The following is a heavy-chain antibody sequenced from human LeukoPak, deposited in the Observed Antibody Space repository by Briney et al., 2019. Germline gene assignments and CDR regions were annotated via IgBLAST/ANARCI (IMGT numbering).Heavy chain of an antibody. V-gene: IGHV4-39*01. CDR2: IYYSGST. CDR1: GGSISSSSYY. CDR3: ARHGHSSGFDY. D-gene: IGHD6-19*01. Sequence: SGTLSLTCTVSGGSISSSSYYWGWIRQPPGKGLEWIGSIYYSGSTYYNPSLKSRVTISVDTSKNQFSLKLSSVTAADTAVYYCARHGHSSGFDYWGQGTLVTVSS. J-gene: IGHJ4*02.